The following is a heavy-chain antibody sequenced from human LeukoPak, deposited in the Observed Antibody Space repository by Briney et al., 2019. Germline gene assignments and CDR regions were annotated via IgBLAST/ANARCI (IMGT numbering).Heavy chain of an antibody. V-gene: IGHV4-59*01. CDR1: GGSISDYS. Sequence: SETLSLTCTVSGGSISDYSWSWIRQPPGKGLEWIGYIYYSGSTSYNPSLKSRVTISVDTSKNQFSLKLSSVTAADTAVYFCARGHNWNPYYFDYWGQGTLVTVSS. J-gene: IGHJ4*02. D-gene: IGHD1-20*01. CDR3: ARGHNWNPYYFDY. CDR2: IYYSGST.